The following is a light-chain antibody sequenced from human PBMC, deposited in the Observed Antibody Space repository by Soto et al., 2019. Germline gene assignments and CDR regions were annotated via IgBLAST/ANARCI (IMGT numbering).Light chain of an antibody. CDR1: ESISNNY. J-gene: IGKJ1*01. V-gene: IGKV3-20*01. CDR2: GAS. Sequence: EIVLTQSPDTLSLSPGEEATLSCRTSESISNNYLAWYQQNAGQAPRLLIYGASGRATGIPDRFSGSGSGTDFTLTISRLEPEDFAVYYCQQYGTSPTWTFGQGTNVEVK. CDR3: QQYGTSPTWT.